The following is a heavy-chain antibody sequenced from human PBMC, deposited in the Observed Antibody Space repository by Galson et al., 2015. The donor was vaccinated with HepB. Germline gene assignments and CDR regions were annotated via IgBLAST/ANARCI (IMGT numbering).Heavy chain of an antibody. V-gene: IGHV3-15*01. D-gene: IGHD2-15*01. CDR3: TTDCSGSSCLGDGAFYI. CDR1: GFSFSHAW. Sequence: SLRLSCAASGFSFSHAWMSWVRQAPGKGLEWVGRIKSKISGGTTDYAAPVEGRFTISRDDSKNTLYLQMNSLRTEDTAIYFCTTDCSGSSCLGDGAFYIWGQGTMVTVSP. J-gene: IGHJ3*02. CDR2: IKSKISGGTT.